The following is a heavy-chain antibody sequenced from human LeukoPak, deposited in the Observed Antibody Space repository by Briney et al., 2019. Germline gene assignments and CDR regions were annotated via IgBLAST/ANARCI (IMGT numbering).Heavy chain of an antibody. CDR2: INAGNGNT. Sequence: ASVKVSCKASGYTFTSYAMHWVRQAPGQRLEWMGWINAGNGNTKYSQEFQGRVTITRDTSASTAYMELRWLTSDDTAVYYCARDLFTRKTLGNWDSRAFHIWGQGTMVTVSS. J-gene: IGHJ3*02. V-gene: IGHV1-3*01. CDR3: ARDLFTRKTLGNWDSRAFHI. CDR1: GYTFTSYA. D-gene: IGHD1-14*01.